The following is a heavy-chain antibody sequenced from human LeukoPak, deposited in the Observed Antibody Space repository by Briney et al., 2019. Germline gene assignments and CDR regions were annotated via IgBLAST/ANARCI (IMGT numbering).Heavy chain of an antibody. CDR2: INAGNGNT. D-gene: IGHD3-10*01. Sequence: GPVKVSCKASGYTFTDYYMHWVRQAPRQRPEWMGWINAGNGNTKYSQKFQGRVTITRDTSASTAYMELSSLRSEDTAVYYCACLYGSGSFDYFDYWGQGTLVTVSS. V-gene: IGHV1-3*01. J-gene: IGHJ4*02. CDR1: GYTFTDYY. CDR3: ACLYGSGSFDYFDY.